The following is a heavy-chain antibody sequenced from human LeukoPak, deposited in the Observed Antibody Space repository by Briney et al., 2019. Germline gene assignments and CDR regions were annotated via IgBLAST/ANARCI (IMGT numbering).Heavy chain of an antibody. V-gene: IGHV3-23*01. CDR3: ARSRMVVAAPFDY. J-gene: IGHJ4*02. D-gene: IGHD2-15*01. Sequence: PGGSLRLSCAASGFTFSSYAMSWVRQAPGKGLEWVSAISGSGGSTYYADSVKGRFTISRDNSRNTLYLQMNSLRAEDAAVYYCARSRMVVAAPFDYWGQGTLVTVSS. CDR2: ISGSGGST. CDR1: GFTFSSYA.